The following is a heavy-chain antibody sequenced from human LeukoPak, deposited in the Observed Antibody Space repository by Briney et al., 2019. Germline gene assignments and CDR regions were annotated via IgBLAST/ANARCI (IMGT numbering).Heavy chain of an antibody. J-gene: IGHJ4*02. CDR2: TYYRSKWYN. D-gene: IGHD3-9*01. CDR1: GDSVSSNSAA. CDR3: AREYYDILTGYSNFDY. Sequence: SQTLSLTCAISGDSVSSNSAAWNWIRQSPSRGLEWLGRTYYRSKWYNDYAVSVKSRITINPDTSKNQFSLQLNSVTPEDMAVYYCAREYYDILTGYSNFDYWGQGTLVTVSS. V-gene: IGHV6-1*01.